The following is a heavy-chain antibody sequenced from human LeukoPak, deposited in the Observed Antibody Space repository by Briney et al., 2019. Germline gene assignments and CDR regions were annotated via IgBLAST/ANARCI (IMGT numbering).Heavy chain of an antibody. Sequence: GASVKVSCKASGYTFTSYGISWVRQAPGQGLEWMGWISAYNGNTNYAQKLQGRVTMTTDTSTSTAYMELRSLRSDDTAVYYCARVAPGYGFWSGYYIGTHYYYGMDVWGQGTTVTVSS. CDR1: GYTFTSYG. J-gene: IGHJ6*02. D-gene: IGHD3-3*01. V-gene: IGHV1-18*01. CDR2: ISAYNGNT. CDR3: ARVAPGYGFWSGYYIGTHYYYGMDV.